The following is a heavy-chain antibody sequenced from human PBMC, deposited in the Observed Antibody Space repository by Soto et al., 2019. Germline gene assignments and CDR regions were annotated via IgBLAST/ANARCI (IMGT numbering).Heavy chain of an antibody. CDR1: GASVRSGDYY. V-gene: IGHV4-30-4*01. J-gene: IGHJ4*02. D-gene: IGHD4-17*01. CDR2: IYNSGGS. CDR3: VGTGTTDDY. Sequence: SETLSLTCSVSGASVRSGDYYWICIRQAPGKGLEWIGYIYNSGGSYYNPSLKGRLTISIDTSKSQFSLKLNSVTAADTAIYYCVGTGTTDDYWGRGTLVTVSS.